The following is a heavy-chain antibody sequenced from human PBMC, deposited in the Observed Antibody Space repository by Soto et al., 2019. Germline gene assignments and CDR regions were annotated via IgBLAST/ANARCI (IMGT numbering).Heavy chain of an antibody. D-gene: IGHD6-25*01. J-gene: IGHJ4*02. Sequence: SVKVSCKTSGGTFSTHTITWVRQAPGQGLEWMGRIIPLLGVPNNAQKFQGRVTITADKSTSTAYMELRSLRSEDTAVYYCATWAATGFDYWGQGTLVTVSS. CDR1: GGTFSTHT. CDR2: IIPLLGVP. V-gene: IGHV1-69*02. CDR3: ATWAATGFDY.